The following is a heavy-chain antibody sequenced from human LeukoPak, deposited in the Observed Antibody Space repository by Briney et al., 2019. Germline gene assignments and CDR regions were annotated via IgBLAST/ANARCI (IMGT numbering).Heavy chain of an antibody. D-gene: IGHD3-22*01. CDR2: IRYDGSNK. CDR1: GFNFNTYG. CDR3: AKDPTYYYDSSGYYYFDY. J-gene: IGHJ4*02. Sequence: GGSLRLSCAASGFNFNTYGMHWVRLAPGKGLEWVAFIRYDGSNKYYADSVKGRFTISRDNSKNTLYLQMNSLRAEDTAVYYCAKDPTYYYDSSGYYYFDYWGQGTLVTVSS. V-gene: IGHV3-30*02.